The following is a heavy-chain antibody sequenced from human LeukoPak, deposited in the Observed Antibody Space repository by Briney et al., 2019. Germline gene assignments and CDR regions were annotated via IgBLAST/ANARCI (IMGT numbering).Heavy chain of an antibody. V-gene: IGHV3-30*03. J-gene: IGHJ4*02. CDR2: ISSDGSRK. D-gene: IGHD3-3*01. Sequence: GGSLRLSCAPSGFTFSNHGMHWVRQAPGKGLEWVAIISSDGSRKYYAHSVEGRFTISRDNSKNTLYLQMDSLRAEDTAVYYCARDRAWNYFDSWGQGTLATVSS. CDR1: GFTFSNHG. CDR3: ARDRAWNYFDS.